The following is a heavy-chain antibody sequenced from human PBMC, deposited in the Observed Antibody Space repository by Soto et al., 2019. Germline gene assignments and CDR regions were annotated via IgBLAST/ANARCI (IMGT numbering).Heavy chain of an antibody. D-gene: IGHD2-2*01. CDR3: AIDGWQYPLPYYYYDMDV. CDR2: ISYDGSRK. V-gene: IGHV3-30*03. Sequence: GGSLRLSCAASGFTFSNYGMYWVRQAPGKGLECVALISYDGSRKFYADPMKGRHTISRDNPKNTLYLQMNSLRAEDRAVYYCAIDGWQYPLPYYYYDMDVWGQGTPVTVFS. CDR1: GFTFSNYG. J-gene: IGHJ6*02.